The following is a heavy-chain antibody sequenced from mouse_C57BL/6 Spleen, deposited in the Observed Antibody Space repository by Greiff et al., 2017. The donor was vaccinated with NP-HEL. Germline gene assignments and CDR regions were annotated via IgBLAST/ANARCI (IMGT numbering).Heavy chain of an antibody. CDR2: INPNNGGT. Sequence: EVQLQQSGPELVKPGASVKISCKASGYTFTDYYMNWVKQSHGKSLEWIGDINPNNGGTSYNQKFKGKATLTVDKSSSTAYMELRSLTSEDSAVYYCAREGGSNWFAYWGQGTLVTVSA. J-gene: IGHJ3*01. D-gene: IGHD2-5*01. CDR3: AREGGSNWFAY. V-gene: IGHV1-26*01. CDR1: GYTFTDYY.